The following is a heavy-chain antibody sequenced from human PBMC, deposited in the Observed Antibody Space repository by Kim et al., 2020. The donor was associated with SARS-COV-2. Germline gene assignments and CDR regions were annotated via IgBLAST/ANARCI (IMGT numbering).Heavy chain of an antibody. CDR1: GFTFGDYA. CDR2: IRSKAYGGTT. D-gene: IGHD3-10*01. Sequence: GVSLRLSCTASGFTFGDYAMSWFRQAPGKGLEWVGFIRSKAYGGTTEYAASVKGRFTISRDDSKSIAYLQMNSLKTEDTAVYYCTRGRESRIDAFDIWGQGTMVTVSS. CDR3: TRGRESRIDAFDI. J-gene: IGHJ3*02. V-gene: IGHV3-49*03.